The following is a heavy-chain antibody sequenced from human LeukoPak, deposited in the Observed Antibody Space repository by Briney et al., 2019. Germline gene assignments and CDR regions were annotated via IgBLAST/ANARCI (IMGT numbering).Heavy chain of an antibody. Sequence: ASVTVSCEASGYTFTSYYIHWVRQAPGQGLEGMGIINPSGATTGYAQKFQGRVTMTRDTSTSTVYMELSSLRSEDTALYYCARESRPTYTSGSDTFNIWGQGTMVTVSS. CDR1: GYTFTSYY. CDR2: INPSGATT. V-gene: IGHV1-46*01. D-gene: IGHD6-19*01. CDR3: ARESRPTYTSGSDTFNI. J-gene: IGHJ3*02.